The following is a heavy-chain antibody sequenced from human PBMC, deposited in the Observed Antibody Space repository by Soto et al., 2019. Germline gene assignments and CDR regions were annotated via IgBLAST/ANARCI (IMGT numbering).Heavy chain of an antibody. D-gene: IGHD3-22*01. V-gene: IGHV1-69*13. CDR1: GGTFSSYA. CDR3: ARDVGSSGYYLNWFDP. Sequence: ASVKVSCKASGGTFSSYAISWVRQAPGQGLEWMGGIIPIFGTANYAQKFQGRVTITADESTSTAYMELSSLRSEDTAVYYCARDVGSSGYYLNWFDPWGQGTLVTVSS. J-gene: IGHJ5*02. CDR2: IIPIFGTA.